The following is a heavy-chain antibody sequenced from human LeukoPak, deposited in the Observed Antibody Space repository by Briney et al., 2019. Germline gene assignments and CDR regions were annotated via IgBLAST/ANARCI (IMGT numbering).Heavy chain of an antibody. CDR1: GGSISSYY. CDR3: ARDKVTGEFDY. Sequence: SETLSLTCTVSGGSISSYYWSWIRQPPGKGLEWIGYIYYSGRTNYNPSLKSRVTIAVDTSKNQFSQKLSSVTAADTAVYYCARDKVTGEFDYWGQGTLVAVAS. CDR2: IYYSGRT. J-gene: IGHJ4*02. V-gene: IGHV4-59*01. D-gene: IGHD2-21*02.